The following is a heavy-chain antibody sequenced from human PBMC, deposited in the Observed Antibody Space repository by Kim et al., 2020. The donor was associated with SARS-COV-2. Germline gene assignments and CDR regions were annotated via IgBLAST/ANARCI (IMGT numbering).Heavy chain of an antibody. CDR2: ISYDGSNK. Sequence: GGSLRLSCAASGFTFSSYAMHWVRQAPGKGLEWVAVISYDGSNKYYADSVKGRFTISRDNSKNTLYLQMNSLRAEDTAVYYCARENYYGSVSFYYYYYGMDFWGQGTTVTVSS. CDR1: GFTFSSYA. V-gene: IGHV3-30*04. J-gene: IGHJ6*02. D-gene: IGHD3-10*01. CDR3: ARENYYGSVSFYYYYYGMDF.